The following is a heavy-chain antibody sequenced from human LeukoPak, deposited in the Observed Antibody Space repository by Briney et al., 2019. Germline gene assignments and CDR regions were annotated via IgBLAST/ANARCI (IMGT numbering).Heavy chain of an antibody. J-gene: IGHJ5*02. CDR2: INHSGST. CDR3: ARHCRYCSGARTNNWFDP. CDR1: GGSFSGYY. D-gene: IGHD2-15*01. Sequence: SETLSLTCAVYGGSFSGYYWSWIRQPPGKGLEWIGEINHSGSTNYNPSLKSRVTISVDTSKNQFSLKLSSVTAADTAVYYCARHCRYCSGARTNNWFDPWGQGTLVTVSS. V-gene: IGHV4-34*01.